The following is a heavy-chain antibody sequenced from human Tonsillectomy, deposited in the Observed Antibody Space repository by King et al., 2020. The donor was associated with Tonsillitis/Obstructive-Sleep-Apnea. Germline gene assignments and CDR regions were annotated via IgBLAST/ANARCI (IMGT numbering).Heavy chain of an antibody. D-gene: IGHD3-10*01. V-gene: IGHV4-59*01. CDR1: GGSISSYY. CDR3: ARDEITMVRGHPYYHYMDV. J-gene: IGHJ6*03. Sequence: VQLQESGPGLVKPSETLSLTCTVSGGSISSYYWSWIRQPPGKGLEWIGYIYYSGSTNYNPSLKSRVTISVDTSKNQFSLKLSSVTAADTAVYYCARDEITMVRGHPYYHYMDVWGKGTTVTVSS. CDR2: IYYSGST.